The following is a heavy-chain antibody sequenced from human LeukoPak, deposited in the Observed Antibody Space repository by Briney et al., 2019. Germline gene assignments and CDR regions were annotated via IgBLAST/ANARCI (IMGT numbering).Heavy chain of an antibody. Sequence: GGSLRISCVASGFTFRNYWMSWVRHAPVTGLEWVDNIKQDGSDRNYVTSMRGRFTISRDNAESSLYLQMNSLRAEDTAVYYCVRNLAVAGTCFDSWGQGTLVTVSS. CDR2: IKQDGSDR. J-gene: IGHJ4*02. CDR3: VRNLAVAGTCFDS. CDR1: GFTFRNYW. D-gene: IGHD6-19*01. V-gene: IGHV3-7*03.